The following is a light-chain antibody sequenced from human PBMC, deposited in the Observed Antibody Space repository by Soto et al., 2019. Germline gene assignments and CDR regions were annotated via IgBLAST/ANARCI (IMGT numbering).Light chain of an antibody. CDR2: GTS. J-gene: IGKJ1*01. CDR3: QHYGSSPRT. CDR1: QSFSSTY. V-gene: IGKV3-20*01. Sequence: EIILTQSPGTLSFSPGEKVTLSCRASQSFSSTYLAWYQQKPGQAPRLLIYGTSTRATDIPDRFSGSGSGTDFTLTISRLEPEDFAVYYCQHYGSSPRTFGQGTKVDI.